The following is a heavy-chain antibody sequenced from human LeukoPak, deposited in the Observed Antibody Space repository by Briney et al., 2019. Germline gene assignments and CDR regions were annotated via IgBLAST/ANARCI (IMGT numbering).Heavy chain of an antibody. D-gene: IGHD3-22*01. Sequence: GGSLRLSCAASGFTFSSYWMHWVRQAPGKGLVWVSRIDSDGSSTSYADSVKGRFTISRDNAKNTLYLQMNSLRAEDTAVYYCARDDNDSSGYYFWQTPVGAFDIWGQGTMVTVSS. CDR2: IDSDGSST. V-gene: IGHV3-74*01. J-gene: IGHJ3*02. CDR3: ARDDNDSSGYYFWQTPVGAFDI. CDR1: GFTFSSYW.